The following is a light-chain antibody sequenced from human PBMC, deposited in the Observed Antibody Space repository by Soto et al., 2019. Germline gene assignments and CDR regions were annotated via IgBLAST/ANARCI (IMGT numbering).Light chain of an antibody. CDR2: GAS. V-gene: IGKV3-20*01. CDR1: QSVSSSY. CDR3: QQYAGPSRT. Sequence: EIVLTQSPGTLSLSPGEGATLSCRASQSVSSSYLAWYQQKPGQAPTLLIYGASNRAAGIPDRFSGSGSGTDFTLTISRLEAEDFAVYYCQQYAGPSRTFGQGIKVEIK. J-gene: IGKJ1*01.